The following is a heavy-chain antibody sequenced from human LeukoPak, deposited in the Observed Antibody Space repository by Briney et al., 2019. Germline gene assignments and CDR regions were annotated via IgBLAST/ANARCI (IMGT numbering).Heavy chain of an antibody. CDR2: MYYSGRT. Sequence: SETLSLTCTVSGGSISSYYWSWIRQPPGKGLEWIGYMYYSGRTNYNPSLKSRVTVSVDTSKNQFSLKLSSVTAADTAVYYCARTFSESYYYYGMDVWGQGTTVTVSS. V-gene: IGHV4-59*01. J-gene: IGHJ6*02. CDR3: ARTFSESYYYYGMDV. CDR1: GGSISSYY. D-gene: IGHD1-26*01.